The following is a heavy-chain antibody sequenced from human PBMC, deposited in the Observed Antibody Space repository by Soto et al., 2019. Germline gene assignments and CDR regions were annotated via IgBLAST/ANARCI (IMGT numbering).Heavy chain of an antibody. CDR2: IIPIFGTA. CDR3: TLVVVMGLYYFDY. D-gene: IGHD3-22*01. Sequence: ASVKVSCKASGGTFSSYAISWVRQAPGQGLEWMGGIIPIFGTANYAQKFQGRVTITADESTSTAYMELSSLRSEDTAVYYCTLVVVMGLYYFDYWGQGTLVTVSS. V-gene: IGHV1-69*13. J-gene: IGHJ4*02. CDR1: GGTFSSYA.